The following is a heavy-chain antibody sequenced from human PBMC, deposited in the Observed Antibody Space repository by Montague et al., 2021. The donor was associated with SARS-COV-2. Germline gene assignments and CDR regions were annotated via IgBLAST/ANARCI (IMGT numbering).Heavy chain of an antibody. CDR3: AKGIYMRRGVSHGMDV. CDR2: ISSGGETT. J-gene: IGHJ6*02. CDR1: GFTFSTYS. V-gene: IGHV3-23*01. D-gene: IGHD3-10*01. Sequence: SLRLSCAASGFTFSTYSMNWVRQAPGKGLEWVSCISSGGETTDYADSMKGRFTLSRDNSMNTLYLQMNRLRGEDTAVYYCAKGIYMRRGVSHGMDVWGQGTTVTVSS.